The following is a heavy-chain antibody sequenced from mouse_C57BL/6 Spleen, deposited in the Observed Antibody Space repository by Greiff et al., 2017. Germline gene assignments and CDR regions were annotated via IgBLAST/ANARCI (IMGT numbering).Heavy chain of an antibody. V-gene: IGHV5-4*01. CDR1: GFTFSSYA. CDR2: ISDGGSYT. CDR3: ARKSNYYAMDY. D-gene: IGHD2-5*01. Sequence: EVQLMESGGGLVKPGGSLKLSCAASGFTFSSYAMSWVRQTPEKRLEWVATISDGGSYTYYPDNVKGRFTISRDNAKNTLYLQMSHLKSEDTAMYYCARKSNYYAMDYWGQGTSVTVAS. J-gene: IGHJ4*01.